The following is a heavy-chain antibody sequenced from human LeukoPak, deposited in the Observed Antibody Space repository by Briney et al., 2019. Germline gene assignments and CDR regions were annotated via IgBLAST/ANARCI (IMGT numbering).Heavy chain of an antibody. D-gene: IGHD2-15*01. CDR3: ARRLKGGWFDP. CDR1: VGSISIYY. V-gene: IGHV4-59*08. CDR2: IYYSGST. J-gene: IGHJ5*02. Sequence: PAQTLSLTCTVSVGSISIYYSSWIRHPPAKGREWIGYIYYSGSTNYSPSLKSRVTISVDTSKNQCSLKLSSVTAADTAVYYCARRLKGGWFDPWGQGALVTVCS.